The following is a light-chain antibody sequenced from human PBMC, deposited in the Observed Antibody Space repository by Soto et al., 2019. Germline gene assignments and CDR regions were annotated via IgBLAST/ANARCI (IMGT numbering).Light chain of an antibody. Sequence: QSALTQPASVSGSPGQSITISCTGTSSDVGNYNLVSWYQQHPGKAPKLMIYEVTERPSGVSNRFSGSKSDNTASLTISGLQTADEADYYCCSYARGDTWVFGGGTQLTVL. CDR3: CSYARGDTWV. CDR2: EVT. J-gene: IGLJ3*02. CDR1: SSDVGNYNL. V-gene: IGLV2-23*02.